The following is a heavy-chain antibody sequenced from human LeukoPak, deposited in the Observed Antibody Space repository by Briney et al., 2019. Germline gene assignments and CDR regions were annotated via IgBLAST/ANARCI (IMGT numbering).Heavy chain of an antibody. CDR2: ISGSGGST. D-gene: IGHD3-10*01. CDR3: AKDHYYGSGSYYPFDY. J-gene: IGHJ4*02. Sequence: PGGSLRLSCVASGFTLSSYAMSWVRQAPGKGLEWVSAISGSGGSTYYADSVKGRFTISRDNSKNTLYLQMNSLRAEDTVVYYCAKDHYYGSGSYYPFDYWGQGTLVTVSS. CDR1: GFTLSSYA. V-gene: IGHV3-23*01.